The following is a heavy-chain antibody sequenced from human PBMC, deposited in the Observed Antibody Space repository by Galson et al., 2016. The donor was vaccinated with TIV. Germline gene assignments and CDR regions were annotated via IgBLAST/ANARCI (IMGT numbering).Heavy chain of an antibody. V-gene: IGHV1-2*02. J-gene: IGHJ4*02. D-gene: IGHD1-14*01. CDR1: GYGFTGYY. CDR2: SNPNTGAT. CDR3: ARPGPYHFAH. Sequence: SVKVSCKASGYGFTGYYMHWVRQAPGQGLEWMGWSNPNTGATRYEQKFQDRVTMTTDTSINTAFLELTRLRFDDTAVYYCARPGPYHFAHWGQGTLVTVS.